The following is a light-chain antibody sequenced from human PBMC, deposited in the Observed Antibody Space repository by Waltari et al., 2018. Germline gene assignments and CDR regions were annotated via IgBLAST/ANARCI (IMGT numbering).Light chain of an antibody. CDR3: QQRSNWPLST. J-gene: IGKJ2*01. CDR1: QSVGND. CDR2: DAS. V-gene: IGKV3-11*01. Sequence: EIVLTQSPATLSMSPGESAPLSCRASQSVGNDLAWFQQKPGQAPRLLIYDASTRATGIPARFSGSGTGTDFTLTISSLEPEDFAVDYCQQRSNWPLSTFGQGTKLEIK.